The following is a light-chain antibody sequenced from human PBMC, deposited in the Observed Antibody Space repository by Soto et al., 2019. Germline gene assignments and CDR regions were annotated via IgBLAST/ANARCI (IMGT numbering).Light chain of an antibody. J-gene: IGKJ1*01. CDR1: QTISIY. Sequence: DIQMTQSPSSLSASVGDRVTITCRASQTISIYLNWYQQKPGKAPELLIYAASSLQSGVPSRFSGSGSGTDFTLTISGLQSEDFAVYYCQQYNNWPQTFGQGTKV. CDR2: AAS. CDR3: QQYNNWPQT. V-gene: IGKV1-39*01.